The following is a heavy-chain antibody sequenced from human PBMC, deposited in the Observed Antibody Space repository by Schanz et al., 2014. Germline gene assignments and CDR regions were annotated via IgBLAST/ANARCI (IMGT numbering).Heavy chain of an antibody. CDR3: AKDAPYPFDL. CDR2: IWYDGSNK. J-gene: IGHJ2*01. Sequence: QVQLVESGGGVVQPGMSLRLSCAASGFTFSSYGMHWVRQAPGKGLEWVAVIWYDGSNKYYADSVKGRFTISRDNSKNTLFLQMNSLRAEDTAIYYCAKDAPYPFDLWGRGTLITVSS. CDR1: GFTFSSYG. V-gene: IGHV3-33*06.